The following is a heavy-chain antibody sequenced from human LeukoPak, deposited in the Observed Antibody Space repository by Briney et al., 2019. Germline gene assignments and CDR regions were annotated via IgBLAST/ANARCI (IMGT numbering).Heavy chain of an antibody. Sequence: ASVKVSCKASGYTFTGYYMHWVRQAPGQGLEWMGWINPNSGGTNYAQKFQGRVTMTRDTSISTAYMELSRLRSEDTAVYYCARDSTMIVVVKAFDIWGQGTMVTVSS. V-gene: IGHV1-2*02. CDR3: ARDSTMIVVVKAFDI. D-gene: IGHD3-22*01. J-gene: IGHJ3*02. CDR2: INPNSGGT. CDR1: GYTFTGYY.